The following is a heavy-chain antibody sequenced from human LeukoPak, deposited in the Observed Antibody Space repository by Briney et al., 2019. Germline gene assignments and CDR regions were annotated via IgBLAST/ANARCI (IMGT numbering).Heavy chain of an antibody. CDR2: ISSSGSTI. Sequence: PGGSLRLSCAASGFTFSSYAMSWVRQAPGKGLEWVSYISSSGSTIYYADSVKGRFTISRDNAKNSLYLQMNSLRAEDTAVYYCASRDSSGYSIDYWGQGTLVTVSS. CDR3: ASRDSSGYSIDY. J-gene: IGHJ4*02. CDR1: GFTFSSYA. D-gene: IGHD3-22*01. V-gene: IGHV3-48*03.